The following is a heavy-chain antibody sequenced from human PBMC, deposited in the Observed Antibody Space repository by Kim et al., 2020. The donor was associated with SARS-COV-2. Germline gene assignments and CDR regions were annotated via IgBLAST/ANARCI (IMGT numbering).Heavy chain of an antibody. D-gene: IGHD3-10*01. V-gene: IGHV3-30*01. J-gene: IGHJ4*02. CDR3: ARDGMNYYGSGSYMAGY. Sequence: GKGRFTISRDNSKNTLYLQMNSLRAEDTAVYYCARDGMNYYGSGSYMAGYWGQGTLVTVSS.